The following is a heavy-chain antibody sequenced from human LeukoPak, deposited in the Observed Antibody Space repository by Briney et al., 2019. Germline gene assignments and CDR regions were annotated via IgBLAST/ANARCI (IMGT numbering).Heavy chain of an antibody. J-gene: IGHJ4*02. D-gene: IGHD6-6*01. CDR1: GYDFINYG. CDR2: RSICNGNT. Sequence: WASVKVSCKASGYDFINYGISWVRQAPGQGLEWMGWRSICNGNTDYKLQGRVTMTTDTSTSTAYMEVRSLRSDDTAVYYCVRGGPFPSGSSSREYYLDYWGQGTLVTVSS. CDR3: VRGGPFPSGSSSREYYLDY. V-gene: IGHV1-18*01.